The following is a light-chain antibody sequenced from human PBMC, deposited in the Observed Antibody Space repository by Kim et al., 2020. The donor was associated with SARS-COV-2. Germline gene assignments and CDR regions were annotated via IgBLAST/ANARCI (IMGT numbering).Light chain of an antibody. J-gene: IGLJ1*01. V-gene: IGLV3-1*01. CDR3: MACDSTTECV. CDR2: QDN. CDR1: KMAYNH. Sequence: PVQTVTLTCSGDKMAYNHISWYQQKSGHSPVVVIYQDNKRPSGIPERFSGSNVNTGDTATLTISATQAMDEADYYCMACDSTTECVFGTGTKVTVL.